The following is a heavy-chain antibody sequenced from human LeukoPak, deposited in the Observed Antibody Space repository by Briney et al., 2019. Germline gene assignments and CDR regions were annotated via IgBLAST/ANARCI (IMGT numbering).Heavy chain of an antibody. Sequence: PSQSLSLTCTVSGGSISSGDYYWSWIRQPPGKGLEWIGEIYHGESTGYNPSLKSRVTISVDKSKNQFSLKLSSVTAADTAVYYCCSGSFYTYWGRGTLVTVSS. CDR3: CSGSFYTY. CDR1: GGSISSGDYY. J-gene: IGHJ4*02. D-gene: IGHD3-10*02. V-gene: IGHV4-30-4*03. CDR2: IYHGEST.